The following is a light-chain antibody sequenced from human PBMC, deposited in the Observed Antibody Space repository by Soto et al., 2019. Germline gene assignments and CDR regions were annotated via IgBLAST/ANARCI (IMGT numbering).Light chain of an antibody. CDR1: SSDVGGYNY. V-gene: IGLV2-8*01. J-gene: IGLJ2*01. CDR3: SSYRGSNTVV. Sequence: QSALTQPPSASGSPGQSVTISCTGSSSDVGGYNYVSWYQQHPGKAPKLMIYEVSKRPSGVPDRLSGSKSGNTASLTVSGLQAEDEADYYCSSYRGSNTVVFGGGTQLTVL. CDR2: EVS.